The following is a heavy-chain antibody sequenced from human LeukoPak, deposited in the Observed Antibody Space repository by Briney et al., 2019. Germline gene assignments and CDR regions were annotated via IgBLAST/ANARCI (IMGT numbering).Heavy chain of an antibody. CDR2: ISGSGGST. CDR1: GFTFSSYW. V-gene: IGHV3-23*01. J-gene: IGHJ4*02. Sequence: GGSLRLSCAASGFTFSSYWMSWVRQAPGKGLEWVSAISGSGGSTYYADSVKGRFTISRDNSKNTLYLQMNSLRAEDTAVYYCAKTGRKLGRLNCSGGSCYSPFDYWGQGTLVTVSS. D-gene: IGHD2-15*01. CDR3: AKTGRKLGRLNCSGGSCYSPFDY.